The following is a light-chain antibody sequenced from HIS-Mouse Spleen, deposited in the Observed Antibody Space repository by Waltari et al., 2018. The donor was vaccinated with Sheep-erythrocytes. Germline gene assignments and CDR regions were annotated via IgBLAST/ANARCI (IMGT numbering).Light chain of an antibody. CDR1: QSISSY. V-gene: IGKV1-39*01. CDR2: AAS. J-gene: IGKJ3*01. Sequence: DIQMTQSPSSLSASVGDRVTITCRASQSISSYLNWYQQKPGKAPKPMIYAASSLQSAVPSRFSGSGSGTDFTLTISSLQPEDFATYYCQQSYSTPQFTFGPGTKVDIK. CDR3: QQSYSTPQFT.